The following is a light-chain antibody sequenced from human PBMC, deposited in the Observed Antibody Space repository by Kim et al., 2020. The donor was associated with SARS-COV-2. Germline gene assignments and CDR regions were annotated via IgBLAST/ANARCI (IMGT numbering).Light chain of an antibody. V-gene: IGKV1-16*01. CDR2: AAS. J-gene: IGKJ4*01. CDR3: QQYNTYPRT. Sequence: GSVRDKGTIPCRAGQGVSNSLAWFQQKPGKAPKALIYAASSLQSGVPSRFSGSVSGTDFTLTISGLQPEDFATYYCQQYNTYPRTFGGGTKVDIK. CDR1: QGVSNS.